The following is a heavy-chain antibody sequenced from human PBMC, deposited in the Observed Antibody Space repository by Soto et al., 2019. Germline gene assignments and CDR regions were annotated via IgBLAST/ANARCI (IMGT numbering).Heavy chain of an antibody. CDR2: ISSSGSTI. CDR3: ARVTMVRGVIPNWFDP. J-gene: IGHJ5*02. Sequence: GGSLRLSCAASGFTFSDYYMSWIRQAPGKGLEWVSYISSSGSTIYYADSVKGRFTISKDNAKNSLYLQMNSLRAEDTAVCYCARVTMVRGVIPNWFDPWGQGTLVTVSS. V-gene: IGHV3-11*01. CDR1: GFTFSDYY. D-gene: IGHD3-10*01.